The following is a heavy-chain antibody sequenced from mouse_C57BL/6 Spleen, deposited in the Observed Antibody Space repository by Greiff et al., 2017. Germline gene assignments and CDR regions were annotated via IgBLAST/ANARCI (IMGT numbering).Heavy chain of an antibody. CDR2: INYDGSST. Sequence: EVQVVESEGGLVQPGSSMKLSCTASGFTFSDYYMAWVRQVPEKGLEWVANINYDGSSTYYLDSLKSRFIISRDNAKNILYLQMSSLKSEDTATYYCARDNWGDSAAMDYWGQGTSVTVSS. CDR1: GFTFSDYY. V-gene: IGHV5-16*01. CDR3: ARDNWGDSAAMDY. J-gene: IGHJ4*01.